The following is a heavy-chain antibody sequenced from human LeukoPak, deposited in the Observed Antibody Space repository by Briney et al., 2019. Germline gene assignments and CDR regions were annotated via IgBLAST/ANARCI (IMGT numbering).Heavy chain of an antibody. Sequence: GASVEVSCKASGYTFSSYDVNWVRQATGQGLEWMGWMNPSSGNTGYAQKFQGRVTIIRNTSISTAYMELSSLRSEDTAVYYCARAAGGTRNYYMDVWAKGTTVTVSS. CDR2: MNPSSGNT. V-gene: IGHV1-8*01. CDR3: ARAAGGTRNYYMDV. CDR1: GYTFSSYD. D-gene: IGHD3-16*01. J-gene: IGHJ6*03.